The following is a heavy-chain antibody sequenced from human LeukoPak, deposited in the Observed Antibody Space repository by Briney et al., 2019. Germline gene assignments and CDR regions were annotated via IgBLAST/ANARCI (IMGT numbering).Heavy chain of an antibody. D-gene: IGHD5-18*01. CDR2: IWYDGSNK. J-gene: IGHJ3*02. Sequence: GGSLRLSCAASGFTFSRYGMHWVRQAPGKGLEWVAVIWYDGSNKYYADSVKGRFTISRDNSKNTLYLQMNSLRAEDTAVYYCARDGRGYSYGHWAFDIWGQGTMVTVSS. CDR1: GFTFSRYG. V-gene: IGHV3-33*01. CDR3: ARDGRGYSYGHWAFDI.